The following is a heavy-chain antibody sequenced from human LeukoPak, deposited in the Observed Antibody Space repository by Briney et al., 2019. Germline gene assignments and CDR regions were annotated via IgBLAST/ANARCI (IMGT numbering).Heavy chain of an antibody. V-gene: IGHV4-38-2*02. CDR1: GYSISSGYY. CDR2: IYHSGST. Sequence: SETLSLTCTVSGYSISSGYYWGWIRQPPGKGLKWIGSIYHSGSTSYNPSLKSRITISVDTSKNQFSLRLSSVTAADTAVYYCARIHTDYYDRSGYNYFDYWGQGTLVTVSS. J-gene: IGHJ4*02. D-gene: IGHD3-22*01. CDR3: ARIHTDYYDRSGYNYFDY.